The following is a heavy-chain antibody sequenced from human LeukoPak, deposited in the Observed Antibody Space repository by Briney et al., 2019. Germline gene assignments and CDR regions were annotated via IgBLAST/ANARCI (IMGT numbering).Heavy chain of an antibody. CDR1: GGSFRGYY. CDR2: INHSGST. D-gene: IGHD1-26*01. V-gene: IGHV4-34*01. CDR3: ARHGGSSGAGDY. J-gene: IGHJ4*02. Sequence: KPSETLSLTCAVYGGSFRGYYWSWIRQPPGKGLEWIGEINHSGSTNYNPSLKSRVTISVDTSKNQFSLKLSSVTAADTAVYYCARHGGSSGAGDYWGQGTLVTVSS.